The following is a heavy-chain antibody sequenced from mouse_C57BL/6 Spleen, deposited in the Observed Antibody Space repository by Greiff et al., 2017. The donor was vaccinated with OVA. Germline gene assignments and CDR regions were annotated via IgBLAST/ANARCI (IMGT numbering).Heavy chain of an antibody. CDR1: GYTFTSYW. Sequence: VQLQQPGAELVRPGSSVKLSCKASGYTFTSYWMDWVKQRPGQGLEWIGNIYPSDSETHYNQKFKDKATLTVDKSSSTAYMQLSSLTSEDSAVYYCAREGGYYEIAYWGQGTLVTVSA. J-gene: IGHJ3*01. V-gene: IGHV1-61*01. D-gene: IGHD2-4*01. CDR2: IYPSDSET. CDR3: AREGGYYEIAY.